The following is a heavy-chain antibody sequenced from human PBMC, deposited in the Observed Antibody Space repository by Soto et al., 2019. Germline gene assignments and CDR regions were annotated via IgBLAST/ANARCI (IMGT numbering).Heavy chain of an antibody. V-gene: IGHV1-18*01. Sequence: QVNLVQSGAEVKKPGASVKVSCKASGYTFTSYGITWVRQAPGQGLEWMGWISAHNGNTDYAQKLQGRGIVTRDTATGKAYMELRRLISDDTAVYYCERERYGDYWGQGAVVTVSS. CDR3: ERERYGDY. D-gene: IGHD1-1*01. CDR1: GYTFTSYG. J-gene: IGHJ4*02. CDR2: ISAHNGNT.